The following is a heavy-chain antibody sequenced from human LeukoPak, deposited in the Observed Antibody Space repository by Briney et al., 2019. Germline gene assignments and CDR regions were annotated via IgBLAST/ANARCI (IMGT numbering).Heavy chain of an antibody. Sequence: SVKVSCKASGGTFSSYAISWVRQAPGQGLEWMGGIIPIFGTANYAQKFQGRVTITTDESTSTAYMELSSLRSEDTAVYYCARNLLRGSVRGVTNNWFDPWGQGTLVTVSS. D-gene: IGHD3-10*01. CDR1: GGTFSSYA. V-gene: IGHV1-69*05. CDR2: IIPIFGTA. J-gene: IGHJ5*02. CDR3: ARNLLRGSVRGVTNNWFDP.